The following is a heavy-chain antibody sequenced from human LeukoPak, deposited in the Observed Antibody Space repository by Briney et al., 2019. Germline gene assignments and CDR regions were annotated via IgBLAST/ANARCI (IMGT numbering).Heavy chain of an antibody. CDR2: ISGSGGST. Sequence: HPGGSLRLSCTASGFTFSSYGMSWVRQAPGKGLEWVSAISGSGGSTYYADSVKGRFTISRDNSKNTLYLRMNSLRAEDTAVYYCARDDYGETFDYWGQGTLVAVSS. CDR1: GFTFSSYG. CDR3: ARDDYGETFDY. V-gene: IGHV3-23*01. D-gene: IGHD4-17*01. J-gene: IGHJ4*02.